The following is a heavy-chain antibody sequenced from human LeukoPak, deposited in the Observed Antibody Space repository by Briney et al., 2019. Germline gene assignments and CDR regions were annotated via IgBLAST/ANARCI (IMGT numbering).Heavy chain of an antibody. CDR3: ARGPGTPHF. J-gene: IGHJ4*01. CDR2: IYHTGST. CDR1: GGSVSDYY. V-gene: IGHV4-59*02. Sequence: PSETLPLTCTISGGSVSDYYWSWIRQSPGKGLEWIGYIYHTGSTSYSPSLKSRVTISVDTSKNQFSLKLSSVTAADTAVYYCARGPGTPHFWGHGTLVTVSS. D-gene: IGHD3-10*01.